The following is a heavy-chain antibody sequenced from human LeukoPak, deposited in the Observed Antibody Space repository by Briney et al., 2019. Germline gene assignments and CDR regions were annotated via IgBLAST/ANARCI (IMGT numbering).Heavy chain of an antibody. Sequence: SETLSLTCTVSGGSISSYYWSWIRQPPGKGLEWIGYIYYSGSTNYNPSLKSRVTISVDTSKNQFSPKLSSVTAADTAVYYCARSYYYGSGPYYYYGMDVWGQGTTVTVSS. CDR3: ARSYYYGSGPYYYYGMDV. CDR2: IYYSGST. V-gene: IGHV4-59*08. D-gene: IGHD3-10*01. CDR1: GGSISSYY. J-gene: IGHJ6*02.